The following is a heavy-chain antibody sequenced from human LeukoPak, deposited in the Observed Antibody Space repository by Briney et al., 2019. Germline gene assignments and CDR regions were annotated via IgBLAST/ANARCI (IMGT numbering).Heavy chain of an antibody. V-gene: IGHV3-15*01. D-gene: IGHD4-23*01. CDR3: TARDYGGNQLFDC. J-gene: IGHJ4*02. CDR2: IKRKTDGGTT. CDR1: GFTFSNAW. Sequence: GGSLRLSCADSGFTFSNAWMSWVRQAPGKGLEWVGHIKRKTDGGTTDYAAPVKGRFTISRDDSKNTLYMQMNSLKTEDTAVYYCTARDYGGNQLFDCSGPGTLVTVSS.